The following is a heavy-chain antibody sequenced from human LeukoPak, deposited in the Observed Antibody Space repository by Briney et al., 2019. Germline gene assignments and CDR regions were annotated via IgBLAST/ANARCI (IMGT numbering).Heavy chain of an antibody. D-gene: IGHD6-19*01. V-gene: IGHV3-9*01. Sequence: GRSLRLSCAASGFIFDDYAMHWVRQAPGKGLEWVSGISWNSGSIGYADSVKGRFTISRDNSKNTVYLQMNNMRVDDTAIYYCARVAGWHWFDPWGQGTLVTVSS. J-gene: IGHJ5*02. CDR2: ISWNSGSI. CDR1: GFIFDDYA. CDR3: ARVAGWHWFDP.